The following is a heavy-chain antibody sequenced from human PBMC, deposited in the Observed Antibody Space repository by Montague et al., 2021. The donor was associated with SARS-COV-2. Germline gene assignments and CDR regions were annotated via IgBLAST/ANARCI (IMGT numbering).Heavy chain of an antibody. V-gene: IGHV4-39*01. J-gene: IGHJ4*02. CDR1: GGSISSSNYY. Sequence: SETLSLTCTVSGGSISSSNYYWGWVRQPPGKGLEWIGSISYRGDPYYNPSPKSRLTISVDTSQNQFSLKLSSVTAADTAVYYCAKPLATGNYYYWGQGTLVTVSS. CDR3: AKPLATGNYYY. CDR2: ISYRGDP. D-gene: IGHD1-1*01.